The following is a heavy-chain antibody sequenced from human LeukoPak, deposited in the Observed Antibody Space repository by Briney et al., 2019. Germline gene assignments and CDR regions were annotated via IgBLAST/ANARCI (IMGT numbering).Heavy chain of an antibody. J-gene: IGHJ4*02. CDR2: INPSGGST. CDR1: GYTFTSYY. V-gene: IGHV1-46*01. CDR3: AREAKVTMVRGVGVDY. Sequence: ASVKVSCKASGYTFTSYYMHWVRQAPGQGLEWMGIINPSGGSTSYAQKFQGRVTMTRDTSTSTVYMELSSLRSEDTAVYYCAREAKVTMVRGVGVDYWGQGTLVTVSS. D-gene: IGHD3-10*01.